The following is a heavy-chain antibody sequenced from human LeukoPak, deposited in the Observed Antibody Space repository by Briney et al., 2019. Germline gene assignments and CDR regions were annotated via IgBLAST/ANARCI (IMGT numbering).Heavy chain of an antibody. Sequence: SSETLSLTCAVSGGSLSGYYWTWIRQPPGKGLEWIGEINHSGSTNYNPSLKSRVTISVDTSRKQFFLRLSSVTAADTAMYYCAGARRDYGRSFDYWGQGTLVTVSS. V-gene: IGHV4-34*01. D-gene: IGHD4-17*01. CDR2: INHSGST. J-gene: IGHJ4*02. CDR1: GGSLSGYY. CDR3: AGARRDYGRSFDY.